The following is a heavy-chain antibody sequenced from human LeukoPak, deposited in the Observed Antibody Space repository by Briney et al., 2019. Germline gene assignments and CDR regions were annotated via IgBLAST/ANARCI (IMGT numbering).Heavy chain of an antibody. Sequence: PGGSLRLSCEASGFTFRNYWMIWVRQAPGKGLERVANIKEDGSETYYVDSVKGRFTISRDNTKNSLYLQMNSLRVEDTAVYYCARPRPHNHIDYWGQGSLVTVSS. CDR1: GFTFRNYW. CDR2: IKEDGSET. D-gene: IGHD1-1*01. J-gene: IGHJ4*02. V-gene: IGHV3-7*01. CDR3: ARPRPHNHIDY.